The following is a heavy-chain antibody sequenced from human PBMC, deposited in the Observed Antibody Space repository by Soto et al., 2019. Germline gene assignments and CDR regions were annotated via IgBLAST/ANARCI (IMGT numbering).Heavy chain of an antibody. CDR1: GFSFSSHW. J-gene: IGHJ4*02. CDR2: INRDGSST. D-gene: IGHD2-2*01. CDR3: AKTPISYCSSTSCYRYFGI. V-gene: IGHV3-74*01. Sequence: PGGSLRLSCAASGFSFSSHWMHWIRQDPEKGLVWVSHINRDGSSTAYADSVKGRFTISRDNAKNTLYLQMDSLRADDTAVYYCAKTPISYCSSTSCYRYFGIWGQGTLVTVSS.